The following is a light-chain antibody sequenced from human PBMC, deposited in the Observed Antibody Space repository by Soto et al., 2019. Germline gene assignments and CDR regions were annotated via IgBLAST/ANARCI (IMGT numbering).Light chain of an antibody. CDR3: QQYNIWPQT. V-gene: IGKV3-15*01. CDR2: DAS. Sequence: EIVLTQSPGTLSLSPGERATLSCRASQNVSSHYLTWYQQKPGQAPRLLIYDASTRATGIPARFSGSGSATEFTLTISSLQSEDFAVYFCQQYNIWPQTFGQGTKVDIK. CDR1: QNVSSH. J-gene: IGKJ2*01.